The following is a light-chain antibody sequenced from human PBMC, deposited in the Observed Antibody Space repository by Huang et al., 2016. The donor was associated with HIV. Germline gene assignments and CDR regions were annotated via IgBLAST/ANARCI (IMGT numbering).Light chain of an antibody. CDR1: QSVSSN. V-gene: IGKV3-15*01. CDR3: QHYNNWPMYT. J-gene: IGKJ2*01. CDR2: DAS. Sequence: EIVMTPSPATLSVSPGERATLSCRASQSVSSNLAWYQQKPGQAPRLLIYDASTRASGIPARFSGSGSGTEFSLTISGLQSEDFAVYYCQHYNNWPMYTFGQGTNLEIK.